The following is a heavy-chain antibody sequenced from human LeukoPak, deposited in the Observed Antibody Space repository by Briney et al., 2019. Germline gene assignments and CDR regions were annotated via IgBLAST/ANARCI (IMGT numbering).Heavy chain of an antibody. J-gene: IGHJ4*02. Sequence: GGSLRLSCAASGFTFDDYAMHWVRQAPGKGLEWVSGISWNSGSIGYADSVKGRFTISRDNSKNTLYLQMNSLGAEDTAVYYCARDTGAIFGVVNYYFDYWGQGTLVTVSS. CDR1: GFTFDDYA. CDR3: ARDTGAIFGVVNYYFDY. D-gene: IGHD3-3*01. CDR2: ISWNSGSI. V-gene: IGHV3-9*01.